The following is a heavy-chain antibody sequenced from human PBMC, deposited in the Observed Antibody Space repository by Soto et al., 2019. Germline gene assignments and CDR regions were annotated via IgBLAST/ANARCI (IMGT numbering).Heavy chain of an antibody. CDR3: ARRGYSSSWYYYYYYGMDV. V-gene: IGHV1-8*01. J-gene: IGHJ6*02. D-gene: IGHD6-13*01. CDR2: MNPNSGNT. Sequence: QVQPVQSGAEVKKPGASVKVSCKASGYTFTSYDINWVRQATGQGLEWMGWMNPNSGNTGYAQKFQGRVTMTRNTSISTAYMELSSLRSEDTAVYYCARRGYSSSWYYYYYYGMDVWGQGTTVTVSS. CDR1: GYTFTSYD.